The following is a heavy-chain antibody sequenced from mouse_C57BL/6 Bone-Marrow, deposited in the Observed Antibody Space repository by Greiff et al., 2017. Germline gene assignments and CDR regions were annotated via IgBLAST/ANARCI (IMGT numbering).Heavy chain of an antibody. CDR1: GFNIKDDY. J-gene: IGHJ3*01. CDR2: IDPENGDT. Sequence: VQLQQSGAELVRPGASVKLSCTASGFNIKDDYMHWVKQRPEQGLEWIGWIDPENGDTEYASKFQGKATITADTSSNTAYLQLSSLTSEDTAVYYCTRKYYGSRGAPAWFAYWGQGTLVTVSA. V-gene: IGHV14-4*01. CDR3: TRKYYGSRGAPAWFAY. D-gene: IGHD1-1*01.